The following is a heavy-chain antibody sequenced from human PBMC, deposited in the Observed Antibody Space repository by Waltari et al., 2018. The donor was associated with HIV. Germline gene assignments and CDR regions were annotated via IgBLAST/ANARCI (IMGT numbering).Heavy chain of an antibody. J-gene: IGHJ4*02. D-gene: IGHD3-22*01. V-gene: IGHV3-33*01. CDR2: ICYDGDNK. Sequence: QVQLVESGGGVVQPGRSLRLSCAASGFTFSNFAMHWVRQAPGKGLEWVAVICYDGDNKYYADSVKGRFTISRDNSKNTLYLQMNSLRVEDTAVYYCARGGYYYDISGYYHYWGQGTLVTVSS. CDR3: ARGGYYYDISGYYHY. CDR1: GFTFSNFA.